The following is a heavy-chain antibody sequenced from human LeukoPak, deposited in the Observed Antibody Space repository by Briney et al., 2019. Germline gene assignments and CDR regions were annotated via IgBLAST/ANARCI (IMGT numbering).Heavy chain of an antibody. V-gene: IGHV3-53*01. J-gene: IGHJ6*02. CDR2: IYSGGST. CDR1: GFTVSSNY. D-gene: IGHD1-26*01. Sequence: GGSLRLSCAASGFTVSSNYMSWVRQAPGKGLEWVSVIYSGGSTYYADSVKGRFTISRDNSKNTLYLQMNSLRAEDTAVYYCVRGIVGATSGMDVWGQGTTVTVSS. CDR3: VRGIVGATSGMDV.